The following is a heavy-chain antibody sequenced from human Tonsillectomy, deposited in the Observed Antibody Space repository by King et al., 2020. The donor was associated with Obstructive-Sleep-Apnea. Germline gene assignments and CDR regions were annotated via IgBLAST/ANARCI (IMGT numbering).Heavy chain of an antibody. CDR2: IYYSGRT. D-gene: IGHD3-10*01. CDR3: ARDGMVRGVSIYYYYGMDV. Sequence: VQLQESGPGLVKPSQTLSLTCTVSGGSISSGDYYWSWIRQPPGKGLEGSGYIYYSGRTYYNPSLKSRVTISVDTSKNQFSLKLSSVPAADTAVYYCARDGMVRGVSIYYYYGMDVWGQGTTVTVSS. V-gene: IGHV4-30-4*01. J-gene: IGHJ6*02. CDR1: GGSISSGDYY.